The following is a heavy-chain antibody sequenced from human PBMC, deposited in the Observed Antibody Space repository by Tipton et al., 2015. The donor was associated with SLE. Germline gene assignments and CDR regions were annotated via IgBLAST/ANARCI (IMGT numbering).Heavy chain of an antibody. J-gene: IGHJ4*02. CDR2: INAGGSNT. D-gene: IGHD1-26*01. CDR3: AKEGTIVGAQGFDY. Sequence: SLRLSCAASGFTFSNYGMTWVRQAPGKGLEWVSSINAGGSNTYYADSVKGRFTISRDNSKDTVYVQMNSLRAEDTAEYYCAKEGTIVGAQGFDYWGQGTLVIVSS. V-gene: IGHV3-23*01. CDR1: GFTFSNYG.